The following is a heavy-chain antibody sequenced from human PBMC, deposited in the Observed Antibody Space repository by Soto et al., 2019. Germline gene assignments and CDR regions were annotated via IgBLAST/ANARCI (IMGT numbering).Heavy chain of an antibody. CDR1: GIPVSSNY. V-gene: IGHV3-53*04. CDR2: LHSGGDT. CDR3: ARDGPYYYASRMDV. J-gene: IGHJ6*02. D-gene: IGHD3-10*01. Sequence: VQLVESGGGVVQPGQSLRLSCVASGIPVSSNYMTWVRQAPGKGLEWVSVLHSGGDTYYANSVKGRFTISRHDSTNTLFLQMNSLTAEDTAVYYCARDGPYYYASRMDVWGQGTTVTVSS.